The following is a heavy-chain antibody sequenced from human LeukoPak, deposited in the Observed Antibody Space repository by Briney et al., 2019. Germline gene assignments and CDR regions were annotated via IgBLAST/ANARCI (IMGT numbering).Heavy chain of an antibody. CDR2: INPNSGGT. Sequence: GASVKVSCKASGYTFTDYNIHWVRQAPGQGLEWMGWINPNSGGTNYAQKFQGRVTMTRDTSIGTAYMDLSSLISDGTAVYYCATHPFDFWGQGTLVTVSS. V-gene: IGHV1-2*02. CDR1: GYTFTDYN. CDR3: ATHPFDF. J-gene: IGHJ4*02.